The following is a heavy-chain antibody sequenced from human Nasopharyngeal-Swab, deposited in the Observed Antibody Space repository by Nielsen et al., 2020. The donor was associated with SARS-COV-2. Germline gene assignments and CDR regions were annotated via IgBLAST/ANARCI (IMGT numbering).Heavy chain of an antibody. Sequence: GESLKISCAASGFTFSSYWMSWVRQAPGKGLEWVANIKQDGSEKYYVDSVKGRLPISKDNAKNSLYLQMNSLRAEDTAVYYCAREAPIGYCSSTSCYTGNAFDIWGQGTMVTVSS. V-gene: IGHV3-7*01. D-gene: IGHD2-2*02. CDR2: IKQDGSEK. J-gene: IGHJ3*02. CDR3: AREAPIGYCSSTSCYTGNAFDI. CDR1: GFTFSSYW.